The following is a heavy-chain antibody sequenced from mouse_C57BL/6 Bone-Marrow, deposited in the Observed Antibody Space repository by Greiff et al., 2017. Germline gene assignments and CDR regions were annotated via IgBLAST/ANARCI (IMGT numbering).Heavy chain of an antibody. J-gene: IGHJ2*01. D-gene: IGHD1-2*01. Sequence: QVQLQQPGAELVKPGASVKMSCKASGYTFTSYWITWVKQRPGQGLEWIGDIYPGSGSTNYNEKFKSKATLTVDTSSSTAYLQLSSLTSEDSAVYYCARDYYGPGYYFDYWGQGTTLTGSS. V-gene: IGHV1-55*01. CDR3: ARDYYGPGYYFDY. CDR2: IYPGSGST. CDR1: GYTFTSYW.